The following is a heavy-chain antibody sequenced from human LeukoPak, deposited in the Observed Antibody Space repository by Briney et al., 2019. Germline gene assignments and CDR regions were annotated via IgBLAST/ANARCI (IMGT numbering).Heavy chain of an antibody. J-gene: IGHJ6*03. V-gene: IGHV3-48*03. CDR1: GFTFSSYE. CDR3: AREQDYYYYMDV. Sequence: GGSLRLSCAASGFTFSSYEMNWVRQAPGKGLEWVSYVSRSGSTIYYADSVKGRFTISRDNAKNSLYLQMNSLRAEDTAAYYCAREQDYYYYMDVWGKGTMVTISS. CDR2: VSRSGSTI.